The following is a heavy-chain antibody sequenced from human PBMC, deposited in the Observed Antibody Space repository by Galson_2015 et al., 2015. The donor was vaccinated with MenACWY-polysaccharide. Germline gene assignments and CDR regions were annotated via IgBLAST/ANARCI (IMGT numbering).Heavy chain of an antibody. CDR1: GFTFSSDA. D-gene: IGHD6-13*01. J-gene: IGHJ4*02. CDR3: ARVGAGSWYFHY. V-gene: IGHV3-23*01. Sequence: SLRLSCAASGFTFSSDAMTWVRQAPGKGLEWVSTITGSGERTYYADSVKGRFTISRDNSKNTLYLQMNSLRAEDTAVYYCARVGAGSWYFHYWGQGTLVTVSS. CDR2: ITGSGERT.